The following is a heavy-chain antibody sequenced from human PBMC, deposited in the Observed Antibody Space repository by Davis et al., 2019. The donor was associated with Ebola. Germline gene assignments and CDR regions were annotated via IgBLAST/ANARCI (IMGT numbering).Heavy chain of an antibody. Sequence: GESLKISCAASGFTFSSSGMHWVRQAPGKGLEWVAVISYDGSNKYYADSVKGRFTISRDNAKNSLYLQMNSLRAEDTAVYYCARDRGFFWFDPWGQGTLVTVSS. CDR3: ARDRGFFWFDP. CDR2: ISYDGSNK. CDR1: GFTFSSSG. D-gene: IGHD1-26*01. V-gene: IGHV3-30*03. J-gene: IGHJ5*02.